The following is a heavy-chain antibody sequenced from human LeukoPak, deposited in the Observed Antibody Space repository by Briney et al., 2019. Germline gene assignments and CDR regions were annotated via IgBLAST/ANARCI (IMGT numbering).Heavy chain of an antibody. CDR2: ISSSDSTM. J-gene: IGHJ4*02. V-gene: IGHV3-48*03. Sequence: GGSLRLSCAASGFTFSSYEMHWVRQAPGKGLEWVSYISSSDSTMYYADSVKGRFTISRDNAKNSLYLQMNSLRAEDTAVYYCARDYGGSSPFDYWGQGTLVTVSS. CDR1: GFTFSSYE. CDR3: ARDYGGSSPFDY. D-gene: IGHD4-23*01.